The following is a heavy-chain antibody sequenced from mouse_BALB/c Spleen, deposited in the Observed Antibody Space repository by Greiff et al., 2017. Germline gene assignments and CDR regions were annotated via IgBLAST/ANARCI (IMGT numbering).Heavy chain of an antibody. CDR2: ISYSGST. CDR1: GDSITSGY. D-gene: IGHD1-1*01. J-gene: IGHJ2*01. V-gene: IGHV3-8*02. CDR3: ARYKYYYGSSPIFDY. Sequence: EVKLVESGPSLVKPSQTLSLTCSVTGDSITSGYWNWIRKFPGNKLEYMGYISYSGSTYYNPSLKSRISITRDTSKNQYYLQLNSVTTEDTATYYCARYKYYYGSSPIFDYWGQGTTLTVSS.